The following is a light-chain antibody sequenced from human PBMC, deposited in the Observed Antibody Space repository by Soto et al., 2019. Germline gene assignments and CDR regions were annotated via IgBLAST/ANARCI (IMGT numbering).Light chain of an antibody. V-gene: IGKV3-20*01. CDR1: QSVSNNY. CDR3: QQYNSWLWT. CDR2: GAS. J-gene: IGKJ1*01. Sequence: EIVLTQSPGTRSLSPGERATLSCRTSQSVSNNYLAWYQQKPGQAPRLLIYGASNRATGIPDRFSGSGSETDFTLTISRLEPEDFAVYYCQQYNSWLWTFGQGTKVDIK.